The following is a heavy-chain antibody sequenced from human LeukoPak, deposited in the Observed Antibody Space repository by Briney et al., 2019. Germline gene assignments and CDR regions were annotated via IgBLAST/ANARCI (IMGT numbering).Heavy chain of an antibody. CDR1: GGSISSGGYS. Sequence: PSETLSLTCAVSGGSISSGGYSWSWIRQPPGKGLEWIGYIYHSGSTYYNPSLKSRVTISVDRSKNQFSLKLSSVTAADTAVYYCARLPGIAVAGPRGAFDIWGQGTMVTVSS. CDR3: ARLPGIAVAGPRGAFDI. CDR2: IYHSGST. V-gene: IGHV4-30-2*01. D-gene: IGHD6-19*01. J-gene: IGHJ3*02.